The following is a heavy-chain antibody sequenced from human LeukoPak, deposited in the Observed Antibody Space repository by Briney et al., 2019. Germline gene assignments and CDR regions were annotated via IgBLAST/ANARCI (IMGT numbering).Heavy chain of an antibody. V-gene: IGHV3-7*05. Sequence: GGILRLSCAASGFTFSSYYMAWFRQAPGKGLEWVTHIKQYGGEKYYVSSVKGRFAISRDNAKTSRFLQLNSLRVEDTAVYYCAGGRGWLVEYWGQGALVTVS. CDR2: IKQYGGEK. J-gene: IGHJ4*02. CDR3: AGGRGWLVEY. D-gene: IGHD5-12*01. CDR1: GFTFSSYY.